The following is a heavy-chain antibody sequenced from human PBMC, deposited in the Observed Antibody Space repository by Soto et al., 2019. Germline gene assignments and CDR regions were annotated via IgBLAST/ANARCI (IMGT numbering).Heavy chain of an antibody. Sequence: SETLSLTCTVSGGSISSYYWSWIRQPPGKGLEWIGYIYYSGSTNYNPSLKSRVTISVDTSKNQFSLKLSSVTAADTAVYYCAREVEDNWITDPWGQGTLVTVSS. CDR1: GGSISSYY. CDR3: AREVEDNWITDP. V-gene: IGHV4-59*01. D-gene: IGHD1-20*01. CDR2: IYYSGST. J-gene: IGHJ5*02.